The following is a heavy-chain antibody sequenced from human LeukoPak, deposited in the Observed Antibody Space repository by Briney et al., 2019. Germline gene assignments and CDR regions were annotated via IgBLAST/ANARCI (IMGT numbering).Heavy chain of an antibody. Sequence: SVKVSCKASGGTFRSYAISWVRQAPGQGLEWMGGIIPIFGTANYAQKFQGRVTITTDESTSTAYMELSSLRSEDTAVYYCARVEMATTKFDPWGQGTLVTVSS. D-gene: IGHD5-24*01. CDR3: ARVEMATTKFDP. CDR1: GGTFRSYA. CDR2: IIPIFGTA. V-gene: IGHV1-69*05. J-gene: IGHJ5*02.